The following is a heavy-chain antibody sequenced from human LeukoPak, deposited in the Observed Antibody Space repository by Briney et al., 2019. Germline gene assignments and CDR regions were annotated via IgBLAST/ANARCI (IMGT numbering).Heavy chain of an antibody. V-gene: IGHV3-15*04. J-gene: IGHJ4*02. CDR1: GFTFSSYS. Sequence: PGGSLRLSCAASGFTFSSYSMNWVRQAPGEGLDWVGRIASKTDGGATDYAAPVKGRFTISRDDSKNTLNLQMNSLKTEDTAVYYCTTGIRGDWGQGTLVTVS. CDR3: TTGIRGD. CDR2: IASKTDGGAT. D-gene: IGHD3-10*01.